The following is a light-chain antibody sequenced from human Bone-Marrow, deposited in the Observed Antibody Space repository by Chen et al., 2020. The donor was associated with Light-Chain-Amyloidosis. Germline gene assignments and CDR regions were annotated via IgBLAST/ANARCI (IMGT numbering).Light chain of an antibody. J-gene: IGKJ5*01. CDR3: QQRSNWPPA. CDR1: QSVSSY. Sequence: EIVLTQSPATLSLSPGERATLSCRASQSVSSYLAWYQQKPGQAPRLLIYDASNRATGIPARFSVSGSGPDFTLTISSLEPEDVAVYYCQQRSNWPPAFGQGTRLEIK. CDR2: DAS. V-gene: IGKV3-11*01.